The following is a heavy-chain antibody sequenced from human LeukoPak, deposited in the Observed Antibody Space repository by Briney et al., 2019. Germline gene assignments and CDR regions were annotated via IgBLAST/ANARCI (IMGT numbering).Heavy chain of an antibody. V-gene: IGHV3-30*19. CDR1: GLSFSSYG. Sequence: GGSLRLSCAASGLSFSSYGMHWVRQAPGKGLEWVAVISYDGSNKYYADSVKGRFTISRDNSKNTLYLQMNSLRAEDTAVYYCAKVRWDHRELLLALDYWGQGTLVTVSS. D-gene: IGHD1-26*01. J-gene: IGHJ4*02. CDR3: AKVRWDHRELLLALDY. CDR2: ISYDGSNK.